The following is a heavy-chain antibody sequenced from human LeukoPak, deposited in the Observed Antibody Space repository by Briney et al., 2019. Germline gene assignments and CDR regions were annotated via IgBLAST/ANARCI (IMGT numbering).Heavy chain of an antibody. CDR2: ISGSGGST. J-gene: IGHJ4*02. Sequence: PGGSLRLSCAASGFTFSGHAMSWVRQAPGKGLEWVSAISGSGGSTYYADSVKGRFTISRDNSKNTLYLQMNSLRAEDTAVYYCAKDSANYYDSSGSLFDYWGQGTLVTVSS. V-gene: IGHV3-23*01. D-gene: IGHD3-22*01. CDR3: AKDSANYYDSSGSLFDY. CDR1: GFTFSGHA.